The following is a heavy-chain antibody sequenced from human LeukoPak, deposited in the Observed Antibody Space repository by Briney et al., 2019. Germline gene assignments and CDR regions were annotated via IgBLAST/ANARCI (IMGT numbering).Heavy chain of an antibody. J-gene: IGHJ4*02. CDR1: GFTFSSYA. CDR2: ISYDGSNK. D-gene: IGHD3-22*01. CDR3: ARDYDYEGAGGFDC. V-gene: IGHV3-30*04. Sequence: GGSLRLSCAASGFTFSSYAIHWVRQAPGKGLEWVAVISYDGSNKYYADSVKGRFTISRDNSKNTLYLQMNSLRAEDTAVYYCARDYDYEGAGGFDCWGQGTLVTVSS.